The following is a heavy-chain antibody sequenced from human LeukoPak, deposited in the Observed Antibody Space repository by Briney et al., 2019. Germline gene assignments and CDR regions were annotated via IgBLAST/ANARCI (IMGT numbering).Heavy chain of an antibody. CDR3: ARGEYSSSRDAFDI. V-gene: IGHV3-53*01. CDR1: GFTVSSNY. Sequence: GGSLRLSCAASGFTVSSNYMSWVRQAPGKGLEWVSVIYSGGSTYYADSVKGRFTISRDNSKNTLYLQMNSLRAEDTAVYYCARGEYSSSRDAFDIWGQGTMVTVSS. D-gene: IGHD6-6*01. CDR2: IYSGGST. J-gene: IGHJ3*02.